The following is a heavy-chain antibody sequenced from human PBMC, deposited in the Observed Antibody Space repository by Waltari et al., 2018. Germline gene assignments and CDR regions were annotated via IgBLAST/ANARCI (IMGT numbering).Heavy chain of an antibody. J-gene: IGHJ4*02. CDR2: SSGSGTGT. CDR3: ATFKGDY. V-gene: IGHV3-23*01. CDR1: GFTFSTYS. Sequence: EVQLLESGGGLVQPGGSLRLSCAASGFTFSTYSMSWVRQVPGKGLDWVSSSSGSGTGTYYSDSVKGRFTISRDNSKNTLSLQMNSLRAEDTALYYCATFKGDYWGQGTLVTVSS. D-gene: IGHD3-16*01.